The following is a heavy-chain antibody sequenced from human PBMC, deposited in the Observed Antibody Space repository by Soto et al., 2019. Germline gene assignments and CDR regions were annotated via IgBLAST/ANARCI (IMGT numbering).Heavy chain of an antibody. V-gene: IGHV1-3*01. D-gene: IGHD5-12*01. CDR3: ARAQNLEMATP. Sequence: QVQLVQSGAEVKKPGASVKVSCKASGYTFTSYAMHWVRQAPGQRLEWMGWINAGYGNTKYSQKFQGRVTITRDTSASTAYMELSSLRSEDTAVYYCARAQNLEMATPWGQGTLVTVSS. CDR2: INAGYGNT. CDR1: GYTFTSYA. J-gene: IGHJ4*02.